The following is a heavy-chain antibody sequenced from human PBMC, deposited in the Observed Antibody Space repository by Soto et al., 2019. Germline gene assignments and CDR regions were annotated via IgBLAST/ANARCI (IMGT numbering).Heavy chain of an antibody. J-gene: IGHJ5*02. CDR2: IYYSGST. V-gene: IGHV4-59*01. D-gene: IGHD6-6*01. CDR1: GGSISSYY. Sequence: SETLSLTCTVSGGSISSYYWSWIRQPPGKGLEWIGYIYYSGSTNYNPSLKSRVTISVDTSKNQFSLKLSSVTAADTAVHYCARDRSSSPHLSNWFDPWGQGTLVTVSS. CDR3: ARDRSSSPHLSNWFDP.